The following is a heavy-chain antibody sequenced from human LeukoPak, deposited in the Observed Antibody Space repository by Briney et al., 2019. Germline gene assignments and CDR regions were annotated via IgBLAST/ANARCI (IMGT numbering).Heavy chain of an antibody. CDR1: RFTFSNYW. J-gene: IGHJ6*02. CDR3: ARSSDYGDNRHYYSYGLDV. Sequence: GGSLRLSCAASRFTFSNYWMNWVRQAPGKGLEWVANIKEDGSEEYYVDSVKGRFTISRDNAKNSLYLQMNSLRAEDTAVYYCARSSDYGDNRHYYSYGLDVWGQGTTVTVSS. D-gene: IGHD4-17*01. CDR2: IKEDGSEE. V-gene: IGHV3-7*04.